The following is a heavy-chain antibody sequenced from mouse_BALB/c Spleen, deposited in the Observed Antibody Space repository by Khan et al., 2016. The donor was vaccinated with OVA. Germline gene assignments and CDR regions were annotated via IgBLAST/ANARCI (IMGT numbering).Heavy chain of an antibody. V-gene: IGHV3-6*02. CDR2: ISYDGRN. CDR3: AREERYYAIDY. CDR1: GYSITSVYY. J-gene: IGHJ4*01. Sequence: DVQLQESGPGLVKPSQSLSLTCPVTGYSITSVYYWNWIRQFPGNKLEWMGYISYDGRNKYNPSLKNRVSITRDTSKNQFFLKLNSVTTEDTATXYCAREERYYAIDYWGQGTSVTVSS.